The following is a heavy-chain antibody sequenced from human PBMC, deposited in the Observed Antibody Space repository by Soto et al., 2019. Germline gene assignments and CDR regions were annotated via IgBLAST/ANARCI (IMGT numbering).Heavy chain of an antibody. CDR2: IYHSGST. D-gene: IGHD3-10*01. CDR1: GYSISSCYY. Sequence: SETLSLTCAVSGYSISSCYYWGWIRQPPGRGLEWIGSIYHSGSTYYNPSLKSRVTISVDTSKNQFSLKLSSVTAADTAVYYCARDSPYVRHTYYYGSGSSAPIINWFDPWGQGTLVT. CDR3: ARDSPYVRHTYYYGSGSSAPIINWFDP. V-gene: IGHV4-38-2*02. J-gene: IGHJ5*02.